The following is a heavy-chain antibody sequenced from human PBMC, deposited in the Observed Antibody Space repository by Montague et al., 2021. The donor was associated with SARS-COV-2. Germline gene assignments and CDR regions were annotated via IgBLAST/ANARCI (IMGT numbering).Heavy chain of an antibody. CDR1: GGSISSYY. J-gene: IGHJ6*03. Sequence: SETLSLTCTVSGGSISSYYWTWIRQPPGKGLEWIGYICYSGSTNYNPSLKSRVTISVDTSKNQFSLKLSSVTAADTAVYYCARAHQDVVVPALEMRAYYYYCSTDVWGQGTTVTVSS. CDR3: ARAHQDVVVPALEMRAYYYYCSTDV. D-gene: IGHD2-2*01. V-gene: IGHV4-59*01. CDR2: ICYSGST.